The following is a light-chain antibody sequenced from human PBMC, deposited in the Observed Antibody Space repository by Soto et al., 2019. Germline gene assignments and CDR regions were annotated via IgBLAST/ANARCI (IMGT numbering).Light chain of an antibody. Sequence: DIVMTQSPATLSVSPWERTTLSCRASRSVTTSLAWYQQKPGQAPRLLIYGASTRATGIPARFSGSGSGTEFTLTISSLQSEAFAVYYCQQYDKWPQFTFGQGTKVDIK. J-gene: IGKJ2*01. CDR2: GAS. CDR3: QQYDKWPQFT. CDR1: RSVTTS. V-gene: IGKV3-15*01.